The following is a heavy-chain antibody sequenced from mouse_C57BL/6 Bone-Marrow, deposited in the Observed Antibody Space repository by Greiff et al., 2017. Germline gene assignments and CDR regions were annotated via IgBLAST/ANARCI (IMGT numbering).Heavy chain of an antibody. Sequence: QVQLQQSGAELVRPGTSAKVSCKASGYAFTNYLIEWVKQRPGQGLEWIGVINPGSGGTNYNEKFKGKATLTADKASSTTYMHLSSLTSEDSAVYFCARDYYGSHFDYWGQGTTLTVSS. CDR3: ARDYYGSHFDY. D-gene: IGHD1-1*01. J-gene: IGHJ2*01. CDR1: GYAFTNYL. V-gene: IGHV1-54*01. CDR2: INPGSGGT.